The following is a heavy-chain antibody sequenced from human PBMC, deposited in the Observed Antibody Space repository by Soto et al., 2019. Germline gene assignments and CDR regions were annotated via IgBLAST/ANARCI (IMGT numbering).Heavy chain of an antibody. CDR1: GGSISSGNYY. CDR3: ATMGTPATGLYYFDY. Sequence: QVQLQESGPGLVKPSQTLSLTCTVSGGSISSGNYYWSWIRQPPGKGLEWIGFISYSGSTYYNASLKSRFNISVDTSKTQFSLNLSFVTDADTAVYYCATMGTPATGLYYFDYWGQGTLVTVSS. J-gene: IGHJ4*02. D-gene: IGHD1-7*01. V-gene: IGHV4-30-4*01. CDR2: ISYSGST.